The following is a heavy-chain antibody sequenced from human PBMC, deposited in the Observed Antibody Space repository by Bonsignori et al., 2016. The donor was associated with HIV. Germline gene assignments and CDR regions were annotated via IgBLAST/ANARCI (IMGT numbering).Heavy chain of an antibody. Sequence: APGKGLEWISTISGSGRTTYYADSVKGRFSVYKDMSKKTLFLQMNSLRAEDTATYYCAKDPGDIVVLGDIYYMDVWGRGTTVIVSS. CDR3: AKDPGDIVVLGDIYYMDV. D-gene: IGHD2-21*02. CDR2: ISGSGRTT. J-gene: IGHJ6*03. V-gene: IGHV3-23*01.